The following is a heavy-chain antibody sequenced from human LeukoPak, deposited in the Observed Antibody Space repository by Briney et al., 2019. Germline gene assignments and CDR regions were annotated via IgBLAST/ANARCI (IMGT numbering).Heavy chain of an antibody. CDR3: ATGGGLATEIDY. Sequence: GGSLRLSCATSGFTFSGWAMHGVRQAPAKGLDWVAVVSYDGIIKYYADSLKGRFTISRDNSKNTLYLQMNSLRTEDTAMYYCATGGGLATEIDYWGQGTLVTVSS. J-gene: IGHJ4*02. D-gene: IGHD3-16*01. CDR2: VSYDGIIK. V-gene: IGHV3-30*04. CDR1: GFTFSGWA.